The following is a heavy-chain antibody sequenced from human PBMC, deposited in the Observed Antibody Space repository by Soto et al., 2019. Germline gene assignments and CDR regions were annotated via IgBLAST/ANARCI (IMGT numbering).Heavy chain of an antibody. CDR2: INPSGGST. D-gene: IGHD4-4*01. J-gene: IGHJ3*02. V-gene: IGHV1-46*01. Sequence: ASVKVSCKASGYTFTSYGISWVRQAPGQGLEWMGIINPSGGSTYYAQKFQGRVTMTRDTSTSTVYMELSSLRSEDTAVYYCARGMTTVTSDAFDIWGQGTMVTVS. CDR3: ARGMTTVTSDAFDI. CDR1: GYTFTSYG.